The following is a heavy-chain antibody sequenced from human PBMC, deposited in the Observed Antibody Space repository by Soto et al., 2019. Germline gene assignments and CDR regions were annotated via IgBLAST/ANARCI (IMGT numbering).Heavy chain of an antibody. CDR3: ARDLAAGDY. D-gene: IGHD6-13*01. J-gene: IGHJ4*02. CDR1: GYTFTHYY. Sequence: QVQLVQSGAEVKKPGASVKLSCRTSGYTFTHYYIHWVRQAPGQGLEWLAIINPASGSTNYAQDFHGRVTLTMGTSTTTVYMELSGLRAEDTAIFYCARDLAAGDYWGQGTLVTVSS. CDR2: INPASGST. V-gene: IGHV1-46*01.